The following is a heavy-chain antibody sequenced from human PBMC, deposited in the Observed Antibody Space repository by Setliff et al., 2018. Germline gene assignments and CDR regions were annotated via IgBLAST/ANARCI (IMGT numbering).Heavy chain of an antibody. CDR3: ARDLSRGVPTRYDY. CDR1: RDSFTDYW. V-gene: IGHV5-51*01. CDR2: IYPRDYDT. D-gene: IGHD3-10*01. J-gene: IGHJ4*02. Sequence: PGESLKISCKDSRDSFTDYWIGWVRQMPGKGLEWMGTIYPRDYDTRYSPSFEGQVTISADNSINTVYLQWSSLGASDTAIYYCARDLSRGVPTRYDYWGQGTLVTVSS.